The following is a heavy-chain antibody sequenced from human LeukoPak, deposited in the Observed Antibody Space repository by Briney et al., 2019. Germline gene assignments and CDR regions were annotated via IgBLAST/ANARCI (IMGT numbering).Heavy chain of an antibody. CDR1: GDSISSGDYY. CDR2: ISSSGST. V-gene: IGHV4-61*02. Sequence: PSQTLSLTCTVSGDSISSGDYYWSWIRQPAGKGLEWIGRISSSGSTNYNPSLKSRVTISVDTSKNQFPLKLSSVTAADTAVYYCARATLGTTPLYYYYYYMDVWGKGTTVTISS. J-gene: IGHJ6*03. D-gene: IGHD3-16*01. CDR3: ARATLGTTPLYYYYYYMDV.